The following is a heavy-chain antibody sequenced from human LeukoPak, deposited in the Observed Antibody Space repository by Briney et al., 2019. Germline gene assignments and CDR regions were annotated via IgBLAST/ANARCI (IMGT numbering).Heavy chain of an antibody. CDR3: ARKGYYDSSGPFDY. D-gene: IGHD3-22*01. Sequence: SETLSLTCTVSGGSISSYYWSWIRQPPGKGLEWIGYIYYSGSTNYNPSLKSRVTISVDTSKNQFSLKMSSVTAADTAVYYCARKGYYDSSGPFDYWGQGTLVTVS. CDR1: GGSISSYY. V-gene: IGHV4-59*01. CDR2: IYYSGST. J-gene: IGHJ4*02.